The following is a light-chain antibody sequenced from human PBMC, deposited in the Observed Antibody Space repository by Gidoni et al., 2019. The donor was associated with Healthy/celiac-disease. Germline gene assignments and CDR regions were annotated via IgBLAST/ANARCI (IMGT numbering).Light chain of an antibody. CDR1: QSISNY. J-gene: IGKJ1*01. CDR2: AAS. Sequence: IQMPQSPSSSSASVGDRVTITCRASQSISNYLNWYQQKPRKAPKLLFYAASSLKSGVPSRFSGSGSETDFTLTISSLQPEDFATYYCQQSYSTPWTFGQGTKVEIK. V-gene: IGKV1-39*01. CDR3: QQSYSTPWT.